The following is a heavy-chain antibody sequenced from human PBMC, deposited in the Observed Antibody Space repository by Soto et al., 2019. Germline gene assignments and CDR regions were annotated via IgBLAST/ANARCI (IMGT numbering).Heavy chain of an antibody. Sequence: ASVKVSCKASGYAFAGYGIHWVRLAPGQRLEWMGWIDPGNGDTKYSQKFRGRVSITRDTSASTAYMEVSSLRSEDTTVFYCARGPNGHYSYFDYWGQGALVPVSS. V-gene: IGHV1-3*01. D-gene: IGHD4-17*01. CDR1: GYAFAGYG. CDR2: IDPGNGDT. CDR3: ARGPNGHYSYFDY. J-gene: IGHJ4*02.